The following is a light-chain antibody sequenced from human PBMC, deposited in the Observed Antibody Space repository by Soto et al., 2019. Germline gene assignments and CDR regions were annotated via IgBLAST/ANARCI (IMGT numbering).Light chain of an antibody. CDR1: QSVSSSY. CDR2: GAS. V-gene: IGKV3-20*01. J-gene: IGKJ4*01. Sequence: EIVLTQSPGTLSLSPGERATLSCRASQSVSSSYLAWYQQKPGQAPRLLIYGASSRATGIPDRFSGSGSGTAFPLTISRLEPEDFAVYYCQQYGSSPLTFGGGTKVESK. CDR3: QQYGSSPLT.